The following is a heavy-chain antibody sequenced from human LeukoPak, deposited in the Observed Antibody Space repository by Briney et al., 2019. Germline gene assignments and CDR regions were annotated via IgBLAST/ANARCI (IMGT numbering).Heavy chain of an antibody. D-gene: IGHD6-19*01. V-gene: IGHV3-48*03. CDR1: RFPFSVYE. CDR2: IASSGTTK. J-gene: IGHJ4*02. CDR3: ALLAVASDFDY. Sequence: GGSLRLSCAVSRFPFSVYEMIWVRQAPGKGLEWVSNIASSGTTKYYADSVKGRFSISRDNAKSSLYLQMNSLRVEDTAVYYCALLAVASDFDYWGQGALVTVSS.